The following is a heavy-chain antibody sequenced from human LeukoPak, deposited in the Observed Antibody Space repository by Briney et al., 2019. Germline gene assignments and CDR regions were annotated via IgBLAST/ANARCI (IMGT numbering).Heavy chain of an antibody. CDR2: MNPNSGNT. CDR3: AREGEDGGNSDY. Sequence: ASVKVSCKGSGYTFTSYDINWVRQATGQGLEWMGWMNPNSGNTGYAQKFQGRVTMTRNTSISTAYMELSSLRSEDTAVYYCAREGEDGGNSDYWGQGTLVTVSS. J-gene: IGHJ4*02. D-gene: IGHD4-23*01. V-gene: IGHV1-8*01. CDR1: GYTFTSYD.